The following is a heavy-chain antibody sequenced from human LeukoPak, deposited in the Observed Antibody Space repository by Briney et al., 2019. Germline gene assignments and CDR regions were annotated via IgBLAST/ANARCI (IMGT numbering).Heavy chain of an antibody. CDR1: GFTFSRYG. CDR2: IWYDGINK. V-gene: IGHV3-33*06. D-gene: IGHD3-9*01. J-gene: IGHJ4*02. CDR3: AKSILTRGYGYNPIDC. Sequence: HPGGSLSLSCVVSGFTFSRYGIHWVRHAPGKVRGWVAVIWYDGINKYYVDSVKGRFTISRDNYKNMLYLKMKSLRDEDTAVYCCAKSILTRGYGYNPIDCWGEGTLVSVS.